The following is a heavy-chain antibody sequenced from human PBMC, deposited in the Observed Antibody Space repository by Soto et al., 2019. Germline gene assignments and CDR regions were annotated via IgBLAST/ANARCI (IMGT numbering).Heavy chain of an antibody. Sequence: GGSLRLSCAASGFTFSSYSMNWVRQAPGKGLEWVSSISSSSSYTNYADSVKGRFTISRDNAKNSLYLQMNTLRDEDSAVYFCVRDRDLYRDMFHADLWGQGTLVTVSS. CDR2: ISSSSSYT. D-gene: IGHD3-10*02. CDR1: GFTFSSYS. V-gene: IGHV3-21*01. J-gene: IGHJ4*01. CDR3: VRDRDLYRDMFHADL.